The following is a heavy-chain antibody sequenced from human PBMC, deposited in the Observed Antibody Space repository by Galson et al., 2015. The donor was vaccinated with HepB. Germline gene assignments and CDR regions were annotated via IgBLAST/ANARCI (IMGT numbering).Heavy chain of an antibody. V-gene: IGHV3-7*03. CDR1: GFTFSSYW. CDR3: ARDRYCSGGSCYPDAFDI. J-gene: IGHJ3*02. D-gene: IGHD2-15*01. CDR2: IKQDGSEK. Sequence: SLRLSCAASGFTFSSYWMSWVRQAPGKGLEWVANIKQDGSEKYYVDSVKGRFTISRDNAKNSLYLQMNSLRAEDTAVYYCARDRYCSGGSCYPDAFDIWGQGTMVTVSS.